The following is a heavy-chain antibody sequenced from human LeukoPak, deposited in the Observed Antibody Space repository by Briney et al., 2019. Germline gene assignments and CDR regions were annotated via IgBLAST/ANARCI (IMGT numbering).Heavy chain of an antibody. V-gene: IGHV1-18*01. CDR3: ARGDRYSSSWYCDY. D-gene: IGHD6-13*01. J-gene: IGHJ4*02. CDR2: ISAYNGNT. Sequence: ASVKVSCKAAGYTFTSYGISWVRQAPGQGLEWMGWISAYNGNTNYAQKLQGRVTMTTDTSTSTAYMELRSLRSDDTAVYYCARGDRYSSSWYCDYWGQGTLVTVSS. CDR1: GYTFTSYG.